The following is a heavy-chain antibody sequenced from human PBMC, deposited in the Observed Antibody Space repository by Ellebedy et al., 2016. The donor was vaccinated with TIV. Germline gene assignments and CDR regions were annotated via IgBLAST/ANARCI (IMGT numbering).Heavy chain of an antibody. Sequence: PGGSLRLSCAASGFTFSSYAMSWVRQAPGKGLEWVSAISGSGGSTYYADSVKGRFTISRDNSKNMLYLQMNSLRAEDTAVYYCARDDTVTKPSHFDYWGQGTLVTVSS. D-gene: IGHD4-17*01. J-gene: IGHJ4*02. CDR2: ISGSGGST. CDR1: GFTFSSYA. CDR3: ARDDTVTKPSHFDY. V-gene: IGHV3-23*01.